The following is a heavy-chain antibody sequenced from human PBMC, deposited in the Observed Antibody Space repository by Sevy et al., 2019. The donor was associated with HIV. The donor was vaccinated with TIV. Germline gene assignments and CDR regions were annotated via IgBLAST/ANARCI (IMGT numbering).Heavy chain of an antibody. CDR2: INQHGSDK. CDR3: ARGDYYDSGPLIDYRPLDH. Sequence: GGSLRLSCEASGFIFSSHWMNWVCRAPGKGLEWVANINQHGSDKNYVASVEGRFSISRDNAKNSLYLQMNSLRVGDTAVYHCARGDYYDSGPLIDYRPLDHWGRGTLVTVSS. D-gene: IGHD3-22*01. V-gene: IGHV3-7*01. J-gene: IGHJ4*02. CDR1: GFIFSSHW.